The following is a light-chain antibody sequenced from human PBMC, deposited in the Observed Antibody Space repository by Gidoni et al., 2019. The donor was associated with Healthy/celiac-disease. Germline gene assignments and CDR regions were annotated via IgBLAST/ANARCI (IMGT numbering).Light chain of an antibody. CDR1: QSVSSSY. CDR3: QQYGSSPPWT. Sequence: EIVLTQSPGTLSLSPGERDTLSCRASQSVSSSYLAWYQQKHGQAPRLLIYGASSRATGIPDRFSGSGSGTDFTLTISRLEPEDFAVYYCQQYGSSPPWTFGQGTKVEIK. V-gene: IGKV3-20*01. CDR2: GAS. J-gene: IGKJ1*01.